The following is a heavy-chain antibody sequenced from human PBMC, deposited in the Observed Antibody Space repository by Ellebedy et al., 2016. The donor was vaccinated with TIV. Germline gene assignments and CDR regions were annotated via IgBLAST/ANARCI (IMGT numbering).Heavy chain of an antibody. V-gene: IGHV4-4*07. Sequence: MPSETLSLTCTVSGCSISSYYWSWIRQPAGKGLEWIGRIYTSGSTNYNPSLKSRVTTSVDTSKNQFSLTLSSVTAADTAVYYCARFNRIAAAGRGFDLWGRGTLVTVSS. CDR1: GCSISSYY. CDR2: IYTSGST. J-gene: IGHJ2*01. D-gene: IGHD6-13*01. CDR3: ARFNRIAAAGRGFDL.